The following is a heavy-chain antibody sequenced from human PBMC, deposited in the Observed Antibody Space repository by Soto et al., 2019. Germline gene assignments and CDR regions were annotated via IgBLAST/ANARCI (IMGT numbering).Heavy chain of an antibody. CDR2: ISSSGSTI. V-gene: IGHV3-48*03. Sequence: PGGSLSLSCAASGFTFSSYEMNWVRQAPGKGLEWVSYISSSGSTIYYADSVKGRFTISRDNAKNSLYLQMNSLRAEDTAVYYCARYYDILTGPHFDIWGQGTMVTVSS. D-gene: IGHD3-9*01. J-gene: IGHJ3*02. CDR1: GFTFSSYE. CDR3: ARYYDILTGPHFDI.